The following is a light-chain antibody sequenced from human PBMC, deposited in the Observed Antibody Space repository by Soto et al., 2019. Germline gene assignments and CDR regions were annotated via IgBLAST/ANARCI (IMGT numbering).Light chain of an antibody. CDR2: DVS. Sequence: QSVLTQPRSVPGSPGQSVTVSCIGTSSDVGDYNSVSWYQQHPGKAPKLMIYDVSKRPSGVPDRFSGSKSGNTASLTISGLQAEDEADYYCCSYVGGYSYVFGIGTKVTVL. J-gene: IGLJ1*01. V-gene: IGLV2-11*01. CDR3: CSYVGGYSYV. CDR1: SSDVGDYNS.